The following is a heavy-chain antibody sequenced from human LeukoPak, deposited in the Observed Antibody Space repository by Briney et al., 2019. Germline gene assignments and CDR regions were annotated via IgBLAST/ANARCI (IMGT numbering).Heavy chain of an antibody. Sequence: TSETLSLTCAVSGGSISSSNWWSWVRQPPGKGLEWIGEINHSGSINYNSSLKSRVTISVDTSKNQFSLKLSSVTAADTAVYYCARRMGRRFGERYYYYHYMDVWGKGTTVTISS. J-gene: IGHJ6*03. CDR2: INHSGSI. CDR1: GGSISSSNW. CDR3: ARRMGRRFGERYYYYHYMDV. V-gene: IGHV4-4*02. D-gene: IGHD3-10*01.